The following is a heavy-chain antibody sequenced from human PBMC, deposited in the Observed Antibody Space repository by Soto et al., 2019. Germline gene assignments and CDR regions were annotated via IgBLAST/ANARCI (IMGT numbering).Heavy chain of an antibody. Sequence: SETLSLTCTVSGGSVSSGSYYWSWIRQPPGKGLEWIGYIYYSGSTNYNPSLKSRVTISVDTSKDQFSLKLSSVTAADTAVYYCARDEVGATGWFDPWGQGTLVTVSS. CDR3: ARDEVGATGWFDP. CDR1: GGSVSSGSYY. V-gene: IGHV4-61*01. J-gene: IGHJ5*02. D-gene: IGHD1-26*01. CDR2: IYYSGST.